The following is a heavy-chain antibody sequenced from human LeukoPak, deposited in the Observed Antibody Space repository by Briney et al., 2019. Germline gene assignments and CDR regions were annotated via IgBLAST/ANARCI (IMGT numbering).Heavy chain of an antibody. CDR1: GFTFSSYG. D-gene: IGHD5-18*01. CDR3: AKVLDSYGVYYYYYMDV. J-gene: IGHJ6*03. Sequence: GGSLRLSCAASGFTFSSYGMHWVRQAPGKGLEWVAFIRYDGNNEYYADFVKGRFTISRDNSKNTLNLQMNSLRAEDTAVYYCAKVLDSYGVYYYYYMDVWGKGTTVTISS. V-gene: IGHV3-30*02. CDR2: IRYDGNNE.